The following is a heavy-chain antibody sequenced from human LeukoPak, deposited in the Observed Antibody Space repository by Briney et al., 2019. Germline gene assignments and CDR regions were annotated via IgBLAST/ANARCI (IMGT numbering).Heavy chain of an antibody. Sequence: PGGSLRVSCAASGFTFSTKWMSWVRQAPGKGLEWVATINQDGSDQYYVDSVKGRFTISRDNAKNSLDLQINSLRAEDTAVYYCARDYSSGRDFWGQGTLVTVSS. CDR3: ARDYSSGRDF. CDR2: INQDGSDQ. CDR1: GFTFSTKW. D-gene: IGHD3-22*01. V-gene: IGHV3-7*04. J-gene: IGHJ4*02.